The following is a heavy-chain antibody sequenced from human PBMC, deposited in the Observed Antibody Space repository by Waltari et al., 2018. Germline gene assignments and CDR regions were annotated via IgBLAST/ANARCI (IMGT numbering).Heavy chain of an antibody. CDR1: GGTFSSYA. D-gene: IGHD3-22*01. CDR3: ARDRFYDSSGYYFPFDY. CDR2: IIPIFGTE. V-gene: IGHV1-69*12. J-gene: IGHJ4*02. Sequence: QVQLVQSGAEVKKPGSSVKVSCKASGGTFSSYAISWVRQAPGQGLEWMGGIIPIFGTENYDQKVKGRVTITADESTSTAYMELSSLRSEDTAVYYCARDRFYDSSGYYFPFDYWGQGTLVTVSS.